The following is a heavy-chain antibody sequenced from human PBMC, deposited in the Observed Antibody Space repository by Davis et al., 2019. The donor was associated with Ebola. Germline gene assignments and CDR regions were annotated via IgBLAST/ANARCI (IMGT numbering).Heavy chain of an antibody. CDR3: ARVATYGDYFDY. V-gene: IGHV4-30-4*07. CDR2: FYYSGST. Sequence: SETLSLTCAASGGSISSGGYSWTWIRQPPGKGLEWIGYFYYSGSTHYNPSLKRRVTTSGDTSRNQFSLKLSSVTAADTAVYYCARVATYGDYFDYWGLGTLVTVSS. J-gene: IGHJ4*02. CDR1: GGSISSGGYS. D-gene: IGHD4/OR15-4a*01.